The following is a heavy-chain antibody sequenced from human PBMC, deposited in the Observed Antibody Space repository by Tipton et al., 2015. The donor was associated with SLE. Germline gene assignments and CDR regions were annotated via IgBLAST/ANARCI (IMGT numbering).Heavy chain of an antibody. J-gene: IGHJ4*02. CDR3: AKTPIATYYYDSSGLGY. Sequence: SLRLSCAASRITFSRHGMSWVRQAPGKGLEWVAGISGSGENRFYADSVKGRFTISRDNSKNTLYLQMNSLRAEDTAVYYCAKTPIATYYYDSSGLGYWGQGTLVTVSS. CDR2: ISGSGENR. V-gene: IGHV3-23*01. D-gene: IGHD3-22*01. CDR1: RITFSRHG.